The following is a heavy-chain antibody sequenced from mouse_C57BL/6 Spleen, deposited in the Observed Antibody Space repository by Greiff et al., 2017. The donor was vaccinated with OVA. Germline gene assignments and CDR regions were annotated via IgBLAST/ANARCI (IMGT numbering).Heavy chain of an antibody. CDR3: TRGGVVTFYYAMDY. CDR2: ISSGGDYI. J-gene: IGHJ4*01. Sequence: EVKVVESGEGLVKPGGSLKLSCAASGFTFSSYAMSWVRQTPEKRLEWVAYISSGGDYIYYADNVKGRFTISRDNARNTLYLQMSSLKSEDTAMYYCTRGGVVTFYYAMDYWGQGTSVTVSS. CDR1: GFTFSSYA. V-gene: IGHV5-9-1*02. D-gene: IGHD1-1*02.